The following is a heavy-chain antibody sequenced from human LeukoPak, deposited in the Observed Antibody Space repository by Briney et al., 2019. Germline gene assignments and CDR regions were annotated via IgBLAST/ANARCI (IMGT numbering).Heavy chain of an antibody. V-gene: IGHV3-33*01. CDR3: ARDRGAFDI. Sequence: HPGRSLRLSCAASGFTFSSYGMHWVRQAPGKGLEWVAVIWYDGSNKYYADSVKGRFTISRDNSKNTLYLQMNSLRAEDTAVYYFARDRGAFDIWGQGTMVTVSS. CDR2: IWYDGSNK. CDR1: GFTFSSYG. J-gene: IGHJ3*02. D-gene: IGHD5-12*01.